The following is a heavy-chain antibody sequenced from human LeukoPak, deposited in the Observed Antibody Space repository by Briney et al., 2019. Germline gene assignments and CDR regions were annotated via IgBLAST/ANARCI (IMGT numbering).Heavy chain of an antibody. V-gene: IGHV5-10-1*01. CDR3: ASSGLYWDSFDF. CDR2: IDPIDSYT. D-gene: IGHD2-15*01. J-gene: IGHJ4*02. Sequence: KPGESLKISCKGSGYSFSSYWITWVRQMPGKGLEWMGRIDPIDSYTNYSPSFQGHVTISVDRSISTAYLQWSSLKASDTAMYYCASSGLYWDSFDFWGQGTLVAVSS. CDR1: GYSFSSYW.